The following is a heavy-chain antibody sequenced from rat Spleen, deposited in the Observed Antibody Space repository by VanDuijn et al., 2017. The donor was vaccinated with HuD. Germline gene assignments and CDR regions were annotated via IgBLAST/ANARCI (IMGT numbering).Heavy chain of an antibody. CDR1: GFTFSNYY. Sequence: EVQLVESGGGLVQPGRSLKLSCAASGFTFSNYYMAWVRQAPTKGLEWVASISPSGGSTYYPESVKGRFTISRDNAKSTQYLQMDSLRSEDTATYYCATGGLRRVYGYFDYWGQGVMVTVSS. J-gene: IGHJ2*01. CDR2: ISPSGGST. CDR3: ATGGLRRVYGYFDY. D-gene: IGHD1-11*01. V-gene: IGHV5-27*01.